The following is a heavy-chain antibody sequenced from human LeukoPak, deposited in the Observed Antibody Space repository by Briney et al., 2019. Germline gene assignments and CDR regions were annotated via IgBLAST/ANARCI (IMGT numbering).Heavy chain of an antibody. Sequence: ASVKVSCKASGYTFTSYGISGVRQAPGQGLEWMGWISAYNGNTNYAQKLQGRVTMTTDTSTSTAYMELRSLRPDDADVYYSASGSSIEAFDIWGQGTMVTVSS. CDR1: GYTFTSYG. D-gene: IGHD1-26*01. CDR2: ISAYNGNT. V-gene: IGHV1-18*01. J-gene: IGHJ3*02. CDR3: ASGSSIEAFDI.